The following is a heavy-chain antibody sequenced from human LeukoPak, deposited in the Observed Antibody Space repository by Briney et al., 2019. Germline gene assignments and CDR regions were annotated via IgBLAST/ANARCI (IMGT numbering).Heavy chain of an antibody. V-gene: IGHV3-23*01. D-gene: IGHD3-10*01. J-gene: IGHJ2*01. CDR1: GFTFSSYA. Sequence: GGSLRLSCAASGFTFSSYAMSWVRQAPGKGLEWVSGISVSGVSTYSADSVKGRFTISRDNAKNSLYLQMNSLRAEDTAVYYCARDLGGSGSVDWYFDLWGRGTLVTVSS. CDR2: ISVSGVST. CDR3: ARDLGGSGSVDWYFDL.